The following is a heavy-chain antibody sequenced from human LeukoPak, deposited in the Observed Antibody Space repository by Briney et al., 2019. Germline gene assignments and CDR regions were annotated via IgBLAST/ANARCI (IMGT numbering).Heavy chain of an antibody. CDR3: VRVEYSISSGAFDI. Sequence: GGSLRLSCAASGFSVTTNYMTWVRQAPGRGPEWVSVTYTGGLTYYSDSVQGRFTISRDDSENTLYLQMTSLKAEDTAIYYCVRVEYSISSGAFDIWGQGTVVTVSS. CDR2: TYTGGLT. CDR1: GFSVTTNY. V-gene: IGHV3-53*01. D-gene: IGHD6-6*01. J-gene: IGHJ3*02.